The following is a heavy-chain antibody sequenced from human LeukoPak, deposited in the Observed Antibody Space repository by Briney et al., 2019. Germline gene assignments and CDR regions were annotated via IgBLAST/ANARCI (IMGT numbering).Heavy chain of an antibody. D-gene: IGHD3-16*01. J-gene: IGHJ4*02. CDR2: ITGSGGAV. CDR3: ARNGGGLDY. Sequence: GGSLRLSCAASEFTFSSYDIIWVRQAPGKGLEWVSWITGSGGAVKYTDSVKGRFTISRDNAKKSVYLQMNSLRVEDTAVYYCARNGGGLDYWGQGTLVTV. V-gene: IGHV3-48*03. CDR1: EFTFSSYD.